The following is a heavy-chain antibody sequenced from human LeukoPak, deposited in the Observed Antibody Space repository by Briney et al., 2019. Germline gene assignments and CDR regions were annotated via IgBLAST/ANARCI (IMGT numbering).Heavy chain of an antibody. V-gene: IGHV1-18*01. CDR3: ARDSDYYDSSASGDY. Sequence: ASVTVFCKASGYTFTSYGISWVRQAPGQGLEWMGWISAYNGNTNYAQKLQGRVTMTTDTSTSTAYMELRSLRSDDTAVYYCARDSDYYDSSASGDYWGQGTLVTVSS. CDR1: GYTFTSYG. J-gene: IGHJ4*02. D-gene: IGHD3-22*01. CDR2: ISAYNGNT.